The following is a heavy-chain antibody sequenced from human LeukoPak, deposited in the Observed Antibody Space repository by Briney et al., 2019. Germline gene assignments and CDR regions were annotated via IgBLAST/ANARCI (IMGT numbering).Heavy chain of an antibody. CDR2: ISAYNGNT. Sequence: RASVKVSCKASGYTFTSYGISWVRQAPGQGLEWMGWISAYNGNTNYAQKLQGRVTMTTGTSTSTAYMELRSLRSDDTAVYYCARDYCTNGVCSLFDYWGQGTLVTVSS. CDR1: GYTFTSYG. J-gene: IGHJ4*02. V-gene: IGHV1-18*01. D-gene: IGHD2-8*01. CDR3: ARDYCTNGVCSLFDY.